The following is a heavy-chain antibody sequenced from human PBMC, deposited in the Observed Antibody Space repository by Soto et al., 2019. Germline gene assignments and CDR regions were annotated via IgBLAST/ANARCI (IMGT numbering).Heavy chain of an antibody. Sequence: GESLKISCKASGYSFTTYWIAWVRQMPGKGLEWMGIINPGDSDIRYSPSFQGQVTISADNSISTVYLQWSSLKASDTAMYYCARHEQFYYYYYGMDVWGQGTAVTVSS. CDR2: INPGDSDI. V-gene: IGHV5-51*01. CDR3: ARHEQFYYYYYGMDV. CDR1: GYSFTTYW. J-gene: IGHJ6*02. D-gene: IGHD4-4*01.